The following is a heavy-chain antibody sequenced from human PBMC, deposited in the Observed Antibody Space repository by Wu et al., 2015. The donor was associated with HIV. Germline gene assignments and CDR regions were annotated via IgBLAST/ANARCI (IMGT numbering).Heavy chain of an antibody. Sequence: QVHLVQSGAEVKKSGSSVKVSCKTSGDTFKYYAMNWVRQAPGQGLEWMGRIIPILGITNYAQIFQGRFTMTADKFTNTAYMELNSLRSDDTAVYYCARLQSLAGFYSNADYWGQGTLVTVSS. CDR3: ARLQSLAGFYSNADY. D-gene: IGHD5-24*01. V-gene: IGHV1-69*04. J-gene: IGHJ4*02. CDR1: GDTFKYYA. CDR2: IIPILGIT.